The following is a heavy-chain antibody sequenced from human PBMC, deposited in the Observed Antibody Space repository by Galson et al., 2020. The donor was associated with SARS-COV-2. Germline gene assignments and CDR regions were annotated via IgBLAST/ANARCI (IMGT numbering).Heavy chain of an antibody. CDR3: AKRSGAGGFDY. D-gene: IGHD3-10*01. Sequence: SLKISCAASGFTFGDYGMHWVRQAPGKGLEWVSGISWNSGDIGYADSVKGRFTISRDNAKNSLNLQMNSLRAEDTAFYYCAKRSGAGGFDYWGQGTLVIVSS. V-gene: IGHV3-9*01. CDR2: ISWNSGDI. CDR1: GFTFGDYG. J-gene: IGHJ4*02.